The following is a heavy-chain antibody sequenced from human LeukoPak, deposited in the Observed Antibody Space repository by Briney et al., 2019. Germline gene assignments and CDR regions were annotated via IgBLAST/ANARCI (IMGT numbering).Heavy chain of an antibody. CDR2: IYYSGST. V-gene: IGHV4-59*01. CDR3: ARAPGSAASIYYYYYMDV. Sequence: SETLSLTCTVSGGSISSYYWSWIRQPPGKGLEWLGYIYYSGSTNYNPSLKSRVTISVDTSKNQFSLKLSSVTAADTAVYYCARAPGSAASIYYYYYMDVWGKGTTITVSS. J-gene: IGHJ6*03. CDR1: GGSISSYY. D-gene: IGHD2-2*01.